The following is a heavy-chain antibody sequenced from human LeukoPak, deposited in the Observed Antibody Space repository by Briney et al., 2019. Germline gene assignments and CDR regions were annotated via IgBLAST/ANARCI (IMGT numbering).Heavy chain of an antibody. CDR2: IIPILGIA. J-gene: IGHJ4*02. CDR1: GGTFSSYA. V-gene: IGHV1-69*04. CDR3: ARAPAFYCSSTSCYRVYFDY. Sequence: ASAKVSCKAFGGTFSSYAISWVRQAPGQGLEWMGRIIPILGIANHAQKFQGRVTITADKSTSTAYMELSSLRSEDTAVYYCARAPAFYCSSTSCYRVYFDYWGQGTLVTVSS. D-gene: IGHD2-2*02.